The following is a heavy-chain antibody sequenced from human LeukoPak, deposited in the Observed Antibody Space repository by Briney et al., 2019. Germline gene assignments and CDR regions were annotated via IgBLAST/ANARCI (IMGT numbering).Heavy chain of an antibody. CDR2: IVHSGNT. CDR1: GGSFSGYY. Sequence: SETLSLTCALYGGSFSGYYWSWIRQPPGKGLEWIGEIVHSGNTKYNPSLKSRVTILVDTSKNQFSLKLSSVTAADTAVYYCASESTSSSYWGQGTLVTVSS. CDR3: ASESTSSSY. J-gene: IGHJ4*02. V-gene: IGHV4-34*12. D-gene: IGHD6-6*01.